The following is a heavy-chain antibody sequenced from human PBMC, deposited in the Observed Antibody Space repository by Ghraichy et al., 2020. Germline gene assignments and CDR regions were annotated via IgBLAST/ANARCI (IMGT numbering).Heavy chain of an antibody. V-gene: IGHV4-38-2*01. CDR2: IHHSANT. CDR3: ARSLFCTNGVCQRRGAFDV. CDR1: GYSISSGYY. J-gene: IGHJ3*01. D-gene: IGHD2-8*01. Sequence: TLSLTCAVSGYSISSGYYWVWIRQPPGEGLEWIGSIHHSANTYYNPSLKSRVTISVDTSKNQFSLKLSSVTAADTAVYYCARSLFCTNGVCQRRGAFDVWGQGTLVTVPA.